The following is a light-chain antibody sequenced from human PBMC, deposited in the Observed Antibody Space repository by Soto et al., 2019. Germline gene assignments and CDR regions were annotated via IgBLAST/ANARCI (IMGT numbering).Light chain of an antibody. CDR1: SSNVGRNT. Sequence: QSVLTQPPSASGTPGQRVTISCSGSSSNVGRNTVNWYQQLPGTAPKLLIYSNHQRPSGVPDRFSGSKSGTSASLAISGLQSEDEAHYYCAAWDDSLHGVVFGGGTKLTVL. J-gene: IGLJ2*01. CDR3: AAWDDSLHGVV. V-gene: IGLV1-44*01. CDR2: SNH.